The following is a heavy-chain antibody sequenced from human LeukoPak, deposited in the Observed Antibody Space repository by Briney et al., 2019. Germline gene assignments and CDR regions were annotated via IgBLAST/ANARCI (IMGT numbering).Heavy chain of an antibody. Sequence: ASVKVSCKASGYTFTSYGISWVRQAPGQGLEWMGWISAYNGNTNYAQKLQGRVTMTTDTSTSTAYMELRSLRSDDTAVYYCAREGYCSSTSCYWFDPWSQGTLVTVSS. CDR3: AREGYCSSTSCYWFDP. CDR1: GYTFTSYG. V-gene: IGHV1-18*04. CDR2: ISAYNGNT. D-gene: IGHD2-2*01. J-gene: IGHJ5*02.